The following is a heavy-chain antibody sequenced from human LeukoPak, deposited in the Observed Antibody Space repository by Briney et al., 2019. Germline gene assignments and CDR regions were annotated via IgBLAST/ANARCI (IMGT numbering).Heavy chain of an antibody. J-gene: IGHJ6*02. V-gene: IGHV3-23*01. D-gene: IGHD3-10*01. CDR1: GSTFSSYA. Sequence: GGSLRLSCAASGSTFSSYAMSWVRQAPGKGLEWVSAISGSGGSTYYADSVKGRFTISRDNSKNTLYLQMNSLRAEDTAVYYCAKDLFAGSRASYGMDVWGQGTTVTVSS. CDR3: AKDLFAGSRASYGMDV. CDR2: ISGSGGST.